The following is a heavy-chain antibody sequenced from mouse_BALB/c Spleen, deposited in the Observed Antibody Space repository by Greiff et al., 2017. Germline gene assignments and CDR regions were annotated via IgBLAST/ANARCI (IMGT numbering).Heavy chain of an antibody. Sequence: VQLQESGAELMKPGASVKISCKATGYTFSSYWIEWVKQRPGHGLEWIGEILPGSGSTNYNEKFKGKATFTADTSSNTAYMQLSSLTSEDSAVYYCARRQVRYAMDYWGQGTSVTVSS. CDR1: GYTFSSYW. J-gene: IGHJ4*01. CDR2: ILPGSGST. V-gene: IGHV1-9*01. CDR3: ARRQVRYAMDY. D-gene: IGHD2-14*01.